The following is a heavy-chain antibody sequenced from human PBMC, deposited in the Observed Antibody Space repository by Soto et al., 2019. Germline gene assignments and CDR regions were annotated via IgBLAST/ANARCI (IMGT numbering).Heavy chain of an antibody. D-gene: IGHD3-22*01. Sequence: GGSLRLSCTASGFTFGDYAMSWVRQAPGKGLEWVGFIRSKAYGETTEYAASVKGRFTISRDDSKSIAYLQMNSLKTEDTAVYYCTSVYYYDSSGYFTAPNYWYFDLWGRGTLVTVSS. J-gene: IGHJ2*01. V-gene: IGHV3-49*04. CDR1: GFTFGDYA. CDR3: TSVYYYDSSGYFTAPNYWYFDL. CDR2: IRSKAYGETT.